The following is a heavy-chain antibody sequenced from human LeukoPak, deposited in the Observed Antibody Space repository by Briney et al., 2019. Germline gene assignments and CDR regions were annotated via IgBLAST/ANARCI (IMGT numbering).Heavy chain of an antibody. D-gene: IGHD2-8*01. Sequence: GRSLRLSCAASGFTFSSYGMHWVRQAPGKGLEWVAVISYDGSNKYYADSVKGRFTISRDNSKNTLYLQMNSLRAEDTAVYYCTRDRQGPRLYEMDIWGQGTTVTVSS. CDR2: ISYDGSNK. CDR1: GFTFSSYG. CDR3: TRDRQGPRLYEMDI. J-gene: IGHJ6*02. V-gene: IGHV3-30*03.